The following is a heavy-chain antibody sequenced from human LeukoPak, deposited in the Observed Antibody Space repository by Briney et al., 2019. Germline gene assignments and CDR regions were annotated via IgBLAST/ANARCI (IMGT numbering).Heavy chain of an antibody. Sequence: ASVKVSCKASGYTFTSHGISWVRQASGQGLEWMGWISAYSGNTNFAQKLQGRVTMTTDTSTSTAYMELRSLRSDDTAVYYCAREQGMVVADAFDIWGQGTMVTVSS. D-gene: IGHD2-15*01. CDR3: AREQGMVVADAFDI. CDR2: ISAYSGNT. V-gene: IGHV1-18*01. J-gene: IGHJ3*02. CDR1: GYTFTSHG.